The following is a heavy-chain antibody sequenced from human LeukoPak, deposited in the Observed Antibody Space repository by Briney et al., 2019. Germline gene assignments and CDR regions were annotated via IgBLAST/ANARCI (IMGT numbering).Heavy chain of an antibody. J-gene: IGHJ4*02. CDR2: ISSSGSTI. D-gene: IGHD3-16*02. Sequence: PGGSLRLSCAASGFTFSSYEMNWVRQAPGKGLEWVSYISSSGSTIYYADSVKGRFTISRDNAKNSLYLQMDSLRAEDTAVYYCARESDDYVWGSYRYSRPVDYWGQGTLVTVSS. V-gene: IGHV3-48*03. CDR1: GFTFSSYE. CDR3: ARESDDYVWGSYRYSRPVDY.